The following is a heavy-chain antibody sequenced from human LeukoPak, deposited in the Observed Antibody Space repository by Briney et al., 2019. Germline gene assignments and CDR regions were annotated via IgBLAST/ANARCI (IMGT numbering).Heavy chain of an antibody. CDR1: GFTVSSNY. V-gene: IGHV3-53*01. CDR3: TVHHQAYSRTY. CDR2: IYSGGST. J-gene: IGHJ4*02. D-gene: IGHD4-11*01. Sequence: GGSLRLSCAASGFTVSSNYMSWVRQAPGKGLEWVSVIYSGGSTTYADSVKGRFTISRDNAKGTLYLQMSSLRAEDTAVYYCTVHHQAYSRTYWGQGTLVTVSS.